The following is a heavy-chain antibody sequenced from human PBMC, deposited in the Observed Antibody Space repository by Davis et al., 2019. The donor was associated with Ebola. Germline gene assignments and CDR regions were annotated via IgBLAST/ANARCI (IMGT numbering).Heavy chain of an antibody. CDR3: ARAGRAFPFRSIAVAGTDWYFDL. Sequence: PGGSLRLSCAASGFTFSSYAMHWVRQAPGKGLEWVAVISYDGSNKYYADSVKGRFTISRDNSKNTLYLQMNSLRAEDTAVYYCARAGRAFPFRSIAVAGTDWYFDLWGRGTLVTVSS. CDR2: ISYDGSNK. D-gene: IGHD6-19*01. CDR1: GFTFSSYA. J-gene: IGHJ2*01. V-gene: IGHV3-30-3*01.